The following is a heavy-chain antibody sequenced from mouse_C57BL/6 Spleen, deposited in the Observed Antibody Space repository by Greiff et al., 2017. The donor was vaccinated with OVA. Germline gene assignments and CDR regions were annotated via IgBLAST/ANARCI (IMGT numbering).Heavy chain of an antibody. CDR2: ISSGGDYI. D-gene: IGHD1-1*01. Sequence: EVHLVESGEGLVKPGGSLKLSCAASGFTFSSYAVSWVRQTPEKRLEWVAYISSGGDYIYYADTVKGRFTISRDNARNTLYLQMSSLKSEDTAMYYCTRGLRKFDYWGQGTTLTVSS. J-gene: IGHJ2*01. V-gene: IGHV5-9-1*02. CDR3: TRGLRKFDY. CDR1: GFTFSSYA.